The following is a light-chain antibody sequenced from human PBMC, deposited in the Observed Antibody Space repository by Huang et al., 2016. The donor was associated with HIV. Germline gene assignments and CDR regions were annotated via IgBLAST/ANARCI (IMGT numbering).Light chain of an antibody. CDR1: QVIGNS. Sequence: DIQMTQSPSSLSAFVGDTVTITCRASQVIGNSLAWYQQKPGRPPKLLIYVASTLQSGVPSRVSGSGSGTDFTLTITNLQTEDIATYYCQKYDSAPRTFGQGTRVEV. J-gene: IGKJ1*01. CDR3: QKYDSAPRT. CDR2: VAS. V-gene: IGKV1-27*01.